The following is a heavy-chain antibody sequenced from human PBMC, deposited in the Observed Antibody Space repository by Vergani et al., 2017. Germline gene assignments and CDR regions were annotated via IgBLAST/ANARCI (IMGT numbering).Heavy chain of an antibody. Sequence: EVQLVESGGGLVQPGGSLRLSCAASGFNFSSYSMNWVRQAPGKGLEWVSVIYSGGSTYYADSVKGRFTISRDNSKNTLYLQMNSLRAEDTAVYYCASQYCSGGSCYGGYFDYWGQGTLVTVSS. CDR1: GFNFSSYS. CDR2: IYSGGST. V-gene: IGHV3-66*02. D-gene: IGHD2-15*01. J-gene: IGHJ4*02. CDR3: ASQYCSGGSCYGGYFDY.